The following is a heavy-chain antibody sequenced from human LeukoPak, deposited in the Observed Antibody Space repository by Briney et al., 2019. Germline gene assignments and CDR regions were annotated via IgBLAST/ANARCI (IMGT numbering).Heavy chain of an antibody. CDR2: FDPEDGET. V-gene: IGHV1-24*01. CDR1: GYTLTELS. D-gene: IGHD6-13*01. Sequence: ASVKVSCKVSGYTLTELSMHWVRQAPGKGLEWMGGFDPEDGETIYAQKFQGRVTMTEDTSTDTAYMELSSLRSEDTAVYYCVVAAAGTGANWFDPWGQGTLVTVSS. J-gene: IGHJ5*02. CDR3: VVAAAGTGANWFDP.